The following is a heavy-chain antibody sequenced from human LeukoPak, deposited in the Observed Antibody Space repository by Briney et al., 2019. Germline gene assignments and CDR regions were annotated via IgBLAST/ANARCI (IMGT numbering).Heavy chain of an antibody. Sequence: GGSLRLSCAASGFTFSSYAMHWVRQAPGKGLEWVAVISYDGSNKFYADSVKGRFTISRDNSKNTLYLQMNSLRAEDTAVYYCARDKDQFTIFGAPYGMDVWGQGTTVTVSS. V-gene: IGHV3-30-3*01. CDR1: GFTFSSYA. CDR3: ARDKDQFTIFGAPYGMDV. CDR2: ISYDGSNK. J-gene: IGHJ6*02. D-gene: IGHD3-3*01.